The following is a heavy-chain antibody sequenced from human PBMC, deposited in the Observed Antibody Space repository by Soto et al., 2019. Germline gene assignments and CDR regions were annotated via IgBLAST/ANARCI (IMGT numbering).Heavy chain of an antibody. CDR2: IYYSGST. V-gene: IGHV4-59*01. Sequence: SETLSLSCTVSGGSISSYYWSWIRQPPGKGLEWIGYIYYSGSTNYNPSLKSRVTISVDTSKNQFSLKLSSVTAADTAVYYCARGIYVWGSYRYARSYFDYWAQRTLVTGSS. D-gene: IGHD3-16*02. J-gene: IGHJ4*02. CDR3: ARGIYVWGSYRYARSYFDY. CDR1: GGSISSYY.